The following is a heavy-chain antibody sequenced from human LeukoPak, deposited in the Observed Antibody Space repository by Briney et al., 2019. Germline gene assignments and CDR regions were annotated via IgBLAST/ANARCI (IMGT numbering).Heavy chain of an antibody. CDR3: ARGRYYYGSRVPFDY. J-gene: IGHJ4*02. CDR2: IFYSGST. Sequence: SETLSLTCTVSGGSIISSTYYWGWIRQPPGKGLEWIGSIFYSGSTYYNPSLKSRVTISVDTSKNQFSLKLSSVTAADTAVYYCARGRYYYGSRVPFDYWGQGTLVTVSS. V-gene: IGHV4-39*07. D-gene: IGHD3-10*01. CDR1: GGSIISSTYY.